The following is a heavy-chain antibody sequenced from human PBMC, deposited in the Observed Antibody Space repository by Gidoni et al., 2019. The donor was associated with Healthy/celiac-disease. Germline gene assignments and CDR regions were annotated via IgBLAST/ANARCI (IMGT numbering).Heavy chain of an antibody. Sequence: QVQLVQSGAEVKKPGASVKVSCKASGYSFSTYSIHWVRQDPGQRLEWMGWRNVGNGNTKYSQAFQGRVTITSDTPASTAYMELSSLRSEDMAVYYCARESGFGELDYWGQGTLVTVSS. CDR3: ARESGFGELDY. J-gene: IGHJ4*02. CDR2: RNVGNGNT. CDR1: GYSFSTYS. V-gene: IGHV1-3*02. D-gene: IGHD3-10*01.